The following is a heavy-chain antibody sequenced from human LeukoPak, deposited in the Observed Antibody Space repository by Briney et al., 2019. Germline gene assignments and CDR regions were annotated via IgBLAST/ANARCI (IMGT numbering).Heavy chain of an antibody. CDR2: IYYSGST. CDR1: GGSISSYY. D-gene: IGHD3-22*01. J-gene: IGHJ4*02. CDR3: ARGAYYYDSNGYQIGAPFDY. Sequence: SQTLSLTCTVSGGSISSYYWSWIRQPPGKGLEWIGYIYYSGSTNYNPSLKSRVTISVDTSKNQFSLKLSSVTAADTAVYYCARGAYYYDSNGYQIGAPFDYWGQGTLVTVSS. V-gene: IGHV4-59*01.